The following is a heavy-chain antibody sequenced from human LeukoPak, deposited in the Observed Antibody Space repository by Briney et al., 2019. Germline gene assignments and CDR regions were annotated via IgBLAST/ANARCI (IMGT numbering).Heavy chain of an antibody. J-gene: IGHJ4*02. CDR3: ARVSGTYYPVDY. Sequence: GGSLRLSCAASGFGFSYHRMSWVRLIPGKGLEWVANIRQDGGESYYVDSVRGRFIISRDNAKSSLFLQMNSLRVEDTGVYYCARVSGTYYPVDYWGQGTLVTVSS. V-gene: IGHV3-7*03. CDR1: GFGFSYHR. CDR2: IRQDGGES. D-gene: IGHD1-26*01.